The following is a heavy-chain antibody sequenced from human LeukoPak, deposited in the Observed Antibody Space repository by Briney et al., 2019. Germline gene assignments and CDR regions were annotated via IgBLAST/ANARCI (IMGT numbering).Heavy chain of an antibody. CDR1: GYSISSGYF. J-gene: IGHJ4*02. CDR2: VYHSGST. Sequence: PETLSLTCAVSGYSISSGYFWGWIRQPPGKGLEWIGSVYHSGSTHYNPSLKSRVTISADTSKNQFSLKLRSVTAADTAVYYCARGGGYSYWGQGTLVTVSS. D-gene: IGHD5-12*01. CDR3: ARGGGYSY. V-gene: IGHV4-38-2*01.